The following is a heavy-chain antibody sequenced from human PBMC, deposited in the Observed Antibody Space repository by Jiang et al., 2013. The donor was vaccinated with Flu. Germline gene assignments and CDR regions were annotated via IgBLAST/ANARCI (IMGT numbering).Heavy chain of an antibody. CDR1: GYTFSSYG. CDR2: INPNSGGT. V-gene: IGHV1-2*02. CDR3: ARAPPPXYGDYV. J-gene: IGHJ6*01. Sequence: GAEVKKPGASVKVSCKASGYTFSSYGISWVRQAPGQGLEWMGSINPNSGGTNYAQKFQGRVTMTTDTSISTAYLELRRLRSDDTAVYYCARAPPPXYGDYVW. D-gene: IGHD4-17*01.